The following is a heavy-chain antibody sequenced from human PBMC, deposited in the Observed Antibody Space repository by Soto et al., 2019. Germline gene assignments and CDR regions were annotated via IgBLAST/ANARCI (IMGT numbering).Heavy chain of an antibody. D-gene: IGHD3-22*01. CDR2: IIPIFGTA. V-gene: IGHV1-69*13. CDR1: GGTFSSYA. CDR3: ATPPEYYDSSGRFDY. J-gene: IGHJ4*02. Sequence: SVKVSCKASGGTFSSYAISWVRQAPGQGLEWMGGIIPIFGTANYAQKFQGRVTITADESTSTVYMELSSLRSEDTAVYYCATPPEYYDSSGRFDYWGQGTLVTVSS.